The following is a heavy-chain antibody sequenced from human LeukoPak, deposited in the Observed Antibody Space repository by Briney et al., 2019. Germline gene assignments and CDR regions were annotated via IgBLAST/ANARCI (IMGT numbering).Heavy chain of an antibody. CDR3: AKYYDYGDYYYFDY. V-gene: IGHV4-34*01. J-gene: IGHJ4*02. Sequence: QTSETLSLTCAVYGGSFSGYYWSWIRQPPGKGLEWIGEINHSGSTNYNPSLKSRVTISVDTSKNQFSLKLSSVTAADTAVYYCAKYYDYGDYYYFDYWGQGTLVTVSS. CDR2: INHSGST. CDR1: GGSFSGYY. D-gene: IGHD4-17*01.